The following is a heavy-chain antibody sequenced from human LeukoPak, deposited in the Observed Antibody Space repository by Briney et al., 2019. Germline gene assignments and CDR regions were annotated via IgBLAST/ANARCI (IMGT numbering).Heavy chain of an antibody. V-gene: IGHV3-7*01. CDR3: ARGGTTFEH. Sequence: GGSLRLSCAASGFTFSVSWMSWVRQAPGKGLEWVANIKYDGNEKYYVDSVKGRFTISRDNAKHSLYLQMNSLSAEDTAVYYCARGGTTFEHWGQGTLVTVSS. CDR1: GFTFSVSW. D-gene: IGHD1-1*01. CDR2: IKYDGNEK. J-gene: IGHJ4*02.